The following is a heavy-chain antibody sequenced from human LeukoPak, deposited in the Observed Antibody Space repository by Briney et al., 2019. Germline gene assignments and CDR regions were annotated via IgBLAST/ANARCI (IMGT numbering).Heavy chain of an antibody. D-gene: IGHD3-3*01. CDR1: GYTFTSYD. CDR2: MNPNSGNT. V-gene: IGHV1-8*01. CDR3: ARSALGFWGGYYTKDAFDI. Sequence: GASVKVSCKASGYTFTSYDINWVRQATGQGLEWMGWMNPNSGNTGYAQKFQGRVTMTRNTSISTAYMERSSLRSEDTAVYYCARSALGFWGGYYTKDAFDIWGQGTMVTVSS. J-gene: IGHJ3*02.